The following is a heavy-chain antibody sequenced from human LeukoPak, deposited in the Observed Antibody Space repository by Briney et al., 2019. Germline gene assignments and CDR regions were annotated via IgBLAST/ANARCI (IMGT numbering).Heavy chain of an antibody. Sequence: GGSLRLSCAASGFTFSSYSTNWVRQAPGKGLEWISYISSSSSPIYYADSVKGRFTIFRDNAKNSLYLQMNSLRAEDTALYHCARDRRHSSSWYYYYYYMDVWGKGTTVTISS. CDR1: GFTFSSYS. J-gene: IGHJ6*03. V-gene: IGHV3-48*01. D-gene: IGHD6-13*01. CDR3: ARDRRHSSSWYYYYYYMDV. CDR2: ISSSSSPI.